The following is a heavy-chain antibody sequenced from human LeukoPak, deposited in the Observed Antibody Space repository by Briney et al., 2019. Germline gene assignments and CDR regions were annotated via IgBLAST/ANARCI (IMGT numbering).Heavy chain of an antibody. CDR1: GGSISSSSYY. J-gene: IGHJ4*02. Sequence: SETLSLTCTVSGGSISSSSYYWGWIRQPSGKGLEWIGSIYYSGSTYYNPSLKSRVTISVDTSKNQFSLKLSSVTAADTAVYYCARHDISSGYYEGFFDYWGQGTLVTVSS. D-gene: IGHD3-22*01. CDR2: IYYSGST. CDR3: ARHDISSGYYEGFFDY. V-gene: IGHV4-39*01.